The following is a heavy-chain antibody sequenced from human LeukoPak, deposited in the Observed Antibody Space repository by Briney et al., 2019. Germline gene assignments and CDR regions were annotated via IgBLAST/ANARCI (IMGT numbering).Heavy chain of an antibody. Sequence: GGSLRLSCAASGFTFRSYGMTWVRQAPGKGLEWVSAISGSGDSTYYADSVKGRFAISRDDSRNTLYLQMNSLRAGDTAVYYCAKSFRSTSLDYWGQGTLVTVSS. D-gene: IGHD2-2*01. CDR3: AKSFRSTSLDY. CDR1: GFTFRSYG. J-gene: IGHJ4*02. V-gene: IGHV3-23*01. CDR2: ISGSGDST.